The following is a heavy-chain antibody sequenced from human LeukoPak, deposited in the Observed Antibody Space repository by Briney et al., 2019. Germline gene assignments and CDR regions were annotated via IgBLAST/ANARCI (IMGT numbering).Heavy chain of an antibody. D-gene: IGHD1-1*01. V-gene: IGHV4-34*01. CDR2: INHRGDT. CDR3: ARGPTISETGYFDF. CDR1: GGSFSTYY. J-gene: IGHJ4*03. Sequence: SETLSLTCAVYGGSFSTYYWSWIRQSPGKGLEWIADINHRGDTNYNPSVKSRVTISVDTSKNQFSLKMRSLTAADTAVYYCARGPTISETGYFDFWGQGTLVTVSS.